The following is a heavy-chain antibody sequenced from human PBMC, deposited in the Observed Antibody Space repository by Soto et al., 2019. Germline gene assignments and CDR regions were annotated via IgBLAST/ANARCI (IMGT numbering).Heavy chain of an antibody. CDR2: ISSSSSTI. Sequence: GGSLRLSCAASGFTFSSYSMNWVRQAPGKGLEWVSYISSSSSTIYYADSVKGRFTISRDNAKNSLYLQMNSLRAEDTAVYYCARDRGVVVVPAAPNWFDPWGQGTLVTVSS. J-gene: IGHJ5*02. V-gene: IGHV3-48*01. D-gene: IGHD2-2*01. CDR1: GFTFSSYS. CDR3: ARDRGVVVVPAAPNWFDP.